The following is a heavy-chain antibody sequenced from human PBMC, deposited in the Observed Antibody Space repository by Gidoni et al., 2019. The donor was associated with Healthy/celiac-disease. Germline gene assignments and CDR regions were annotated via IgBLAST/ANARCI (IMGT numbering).Heavy chain of an antibody. D-gene: IGHD2-15*01. CDR2: IIPILGIA. CDR3: ARDSGSVVAARRAGFDY. CDR1: GGTFSSYT. Sequence: QVQLVQSGAEVKKPGSSVKVSCKASGGTFSSYTISWVRQAPGQGLDWMGRIIPILGIANYAQKCQGRVTITADKSTSTAYMELSSLRSEDTAVYYCARDSGSVVAARRAGFDYWGQGTLVTVSS. V-gene: IGHV1-69*08. J-gene: IGHJ4*02.